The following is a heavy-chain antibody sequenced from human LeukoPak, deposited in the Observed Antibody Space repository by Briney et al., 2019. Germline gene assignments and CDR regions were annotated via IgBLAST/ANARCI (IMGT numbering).Heavy chain of an antibody. D-gene: IGHD2-15*01. V-gene: IGHV1-18*01. CDR3: ASSHYSGGSCYWGFDY. CDR1: GYTFTSYG. CDR2: ISAYNGNT. J-gene: IGHJ4*02. Sequence: ASVKVSCKASGYTFTSYGISWVRQAPGQGLEWMGWISAYNGNTNYAQKLQGRVTMTTDTSTSTAYMELRSLRSDDTAVYYCASSHYSGGSCYWGFDYWGQGTLVTVSS.